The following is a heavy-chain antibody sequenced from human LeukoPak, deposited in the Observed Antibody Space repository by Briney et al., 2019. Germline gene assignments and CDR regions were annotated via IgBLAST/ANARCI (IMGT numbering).Heavy chain of an antibody. CDR2: ISGDGSNT. D-gene: IGHD1-1*01. Sequence: PGGSLRLSCAASGFTFTSYYMHWVRQAPGKGLVWVSRISGDGSNTIYADSVKGRFTISRDNAKNSLYLQMNSLKAEDTAVYYCARDDMLERPSFDIWGQGTVVTVSS. V-gene: IGHV3-74*01. CDR3: ARDDMLERPSFDI. CDR1: GFTFTSYY. J-gene: IGHJ3*02.